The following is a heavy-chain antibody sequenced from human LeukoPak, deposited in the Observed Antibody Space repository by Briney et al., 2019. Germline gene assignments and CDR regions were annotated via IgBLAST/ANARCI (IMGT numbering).Heavy chain of an antibody. J-gene: IGHJ4*02. CDR3: ARAKDREDYYFDN. CDR1: GYTFTGYY. Sequence: ASVKVSCKASGYTFTGYYMHWVRQAPGQGLEWMGWINPNSGGTNYAQRFQGRVTMTRDTSISTAYMELSRLRSDDTAVYYCARAKDREDYYFDNWGQGTLVTVSS. V-gene: IGHV1-2*02. CDR2: INPNSGGT. D-gene: IGHD2-15*01.